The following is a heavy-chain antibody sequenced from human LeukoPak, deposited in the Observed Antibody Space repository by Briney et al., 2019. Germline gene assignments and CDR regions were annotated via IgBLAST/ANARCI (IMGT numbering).Heavy chain of an antibody. CDR1: GYSFTSYW. V-gene: IGHV5-51*01. CDR2: IYPGDSDT. D-gene: IGHD2-2*01. CDR3: ARHACSSTSCYGTIDY. J-gene: IGHJ4*02. Sequence: GESLQISCKGSGYSFTSYWIGGVRQMPGKGLEWMGIIYPGDSDTRYSPSFQGQVTISADKSISTAYLQWSSLKASDTAMYYCARHACSSTSCYGTIDYWGQGTLVTVSS.